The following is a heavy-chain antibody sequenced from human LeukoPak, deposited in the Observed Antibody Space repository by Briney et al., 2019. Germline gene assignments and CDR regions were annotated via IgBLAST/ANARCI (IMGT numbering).Heavy chain of an antibody. CDR2: IIPIFGTA. J-gene: IGHJ1*01. CDR3: AAGGGGNTAQGH. CDR1: GYTFTSYG. Sequence: SVKVSCKASGYTFTSYGISWVRQAPGQGLEWMGGIIPIFGTANYAQKFQGRVTITADESTSTAYMELSSLRSEDTAVYYCAAGGGGNTAQGHWGQGTLVTVSS. V-gene: IGHV1-69*13. D-gene: IGHD5-18*01.